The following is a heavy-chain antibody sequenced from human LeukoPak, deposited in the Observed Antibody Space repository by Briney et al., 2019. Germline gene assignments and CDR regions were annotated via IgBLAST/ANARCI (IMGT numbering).Heavy chain of an antibody. CDR3: TRDLMDYDVSTGLHHYYMDV. CDR1: GFTFSSYW. J-gene: IGHJ6*02. D-gene: IGHD3-9*01. Sequence: GGSLRLSCVASGFTFSSYWMHWVRQDPRKGLVWVSRINGDGRNINYADSVRGRFTISRDNAKNTLYLQMNTLRVEDTAVYYCTRDLMDYDVSTGLHHYYMDVWGQGTTVTVPS. CDR2: INGDGRNI. V-gene: IGHV3-74*01.